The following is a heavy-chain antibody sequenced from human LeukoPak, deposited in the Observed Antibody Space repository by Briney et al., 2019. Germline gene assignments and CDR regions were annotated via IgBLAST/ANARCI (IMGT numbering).Heavy chain of an antibody. CDR3: AKHDSGTRTQIDY. CDR2: ISGSGGSP. CDR1: GFTFSSYA. J-gene: IGHJ4*02. Sequence: GGSLRLSCAASGFTFSSYAMSWVRQAPGKGLEWVSTISGSGGSPYYADSVKGRFTISRDNSKNTLYLQMNSLRAEDTAVYYCAKHDSGTRTQIDYWGQGTLVTVSS. V-gene: IGHV3-23*01. D-gene: IGHD3-22*01.